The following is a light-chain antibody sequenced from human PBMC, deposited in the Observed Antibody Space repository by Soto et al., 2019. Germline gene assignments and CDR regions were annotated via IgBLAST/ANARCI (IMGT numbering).Light chain of an antibody. CDR1: QSLRSS. Sequence: ETMMTQSPDTLSVSLGERATLSCRASQSLRSSLAWYQQKPGQAPRLLIYDASTRATGIPARFSGSGSGTDFTLTISGLQSEDFAVYYCQQYNNWPQTFGQGTKVVIK. J-gene: IGKJ1*01. CDR3: QQYNNWPQT. V-gene: IGKV3-15*01. CDR2: DAS.